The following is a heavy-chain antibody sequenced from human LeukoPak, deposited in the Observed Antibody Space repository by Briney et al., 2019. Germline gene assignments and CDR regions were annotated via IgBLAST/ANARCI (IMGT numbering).Heavy chain of an antibody. CDR3: AKASSTSRQVGSFDY. J-gene: IGHJ4*02. V-gene: IGHV3-9*01. D-gene: IGHD2-2*01. Sequence: PGRSLRLSCAASGFTFDDYAMHWVRQAPGKGLEWVSGISWNSGSIGYADSVKGRFTISRDNAKNSLYLQMNSLRAEDTALYYCAKASSTSRQVGSFDYWGQGTLVTVSS. CDR1: GFTFDDYA. CDR2: ISWNSGSI.